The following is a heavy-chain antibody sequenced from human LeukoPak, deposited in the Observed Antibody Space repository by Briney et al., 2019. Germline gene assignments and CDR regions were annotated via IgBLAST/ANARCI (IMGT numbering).Heavy chain of an antibody. Sequence: GGFLRLSCAASGFTFSSYAMSWVRQAPGKGLEWVSAISGSGGSTYYADSVKGRFTISRDNSKNTLYLQMNSLRAEDTAVYYCAKVVRWFGEFHEYYFDYWGQGTLVTVSS. D-gene: IGHD3-10*01. V-gene: IGHV3-23*01. J-gene: IGHJ4*02. CDR1: GFTFSSYA. CDR3: AKVVRWFGEFHEYYFDY. CDR2: ISGSGGST.